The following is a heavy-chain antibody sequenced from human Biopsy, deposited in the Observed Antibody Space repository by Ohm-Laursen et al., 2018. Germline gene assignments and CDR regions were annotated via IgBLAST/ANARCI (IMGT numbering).Heavy chain of an antibody. D-gene: IGHD2-15*01. CDR1: GDSISTYY. V-gene: IGHV4-4*09. CDR2: IHHSGST. J-gene: IGHJ6*02. CDR3: ARMDCSGGSCHYYSYGMDV. Sequence: SQTLSLTCTVSGDSISTYYWSWIRQPPGKGLECIGNIHHSGSTNYNPSLKSRLTISVDTSKNQFSLKLSFVTAADTAVYYCARMDCSGGSCHYYSYGMDVWGQGTAVTVSS.